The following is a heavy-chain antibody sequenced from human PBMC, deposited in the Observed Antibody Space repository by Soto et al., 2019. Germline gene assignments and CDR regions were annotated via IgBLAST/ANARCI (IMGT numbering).Heavy chain of an antibody. Sequence: SETLSLTCAVSIRINNWLSWVRQPPGKGLEWIGEIHPSGTARYSSSLKSRVTISVVQSNIQFSLTLSSVTAADTAVYYCATYLTPYTFDYWGQGALVTVSA. J-gene: IGHJ4*02. CDR3: ATYLTPYTFDY. V-gene: IGHV4-4*02. D-gene: IGHD2-15*01. CDR2: IHPSGTA. CDR1: IRINNW.